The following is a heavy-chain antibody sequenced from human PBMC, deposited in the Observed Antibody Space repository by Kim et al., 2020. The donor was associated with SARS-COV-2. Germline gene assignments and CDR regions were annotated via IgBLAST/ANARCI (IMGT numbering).Heavy chain of an antibody. CDR1: GGSFSGYY. J-gene: IGHJ4*02. CDR3: ARDSLYYDILTGYRGYFDY. Sequence: SETLSLSCAVYGGSFSGYYWSWIRQPPGKGLEWIGEINHSGSTNYNPSLKSRVTISVDTSKNQFSLKLSSVTAADTAVYYCARDSLYYDILTGYRGYFDYGGQGTLVTVAS. CDR2: INHSGST. V-gene: IGHV4-34*01. D-gene: IGHD3-9*01.